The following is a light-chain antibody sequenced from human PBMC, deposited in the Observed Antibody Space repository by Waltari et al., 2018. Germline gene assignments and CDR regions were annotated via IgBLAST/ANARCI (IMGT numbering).Light chain of an antibody. V-gene: IGKV3-20*01. CDR2: GAS. J-gene: IGKJ2*01. CDR1: QSVTSRS. CDR3: QQYGSLPHT. Sequence: ENVLTQSPGTLSLSPGERATLSCRASQSVTSRSLAWYQQKPGQAPRLLISGASSRATGIPDRFSGSGSGTDFTLTISRLEPEDFAVYYCQQYGSLPHTFGQGTNLEIK.